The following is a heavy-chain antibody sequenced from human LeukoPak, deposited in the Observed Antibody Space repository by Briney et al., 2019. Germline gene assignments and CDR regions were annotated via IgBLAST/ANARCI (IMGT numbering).Heavy chain of an antibody. CDR2: INSDGNDA. Sequence: GGSLRLSCAASGFTFSSYAMHWVCQAPGKGLEWVSRINSDGNDATYADSVKGRFTSSRDNAKKMLFLQMTSLRAEDTAVYYCTRDFYSSSWDWGQGTLVTVSS. CDR1: GFTFSSYA. V-gene: IGHV3-74*01. D-gene: IGHD6-13*01. CDR3: TRDFYSSSWD. J-gene: IGHJ1*01.